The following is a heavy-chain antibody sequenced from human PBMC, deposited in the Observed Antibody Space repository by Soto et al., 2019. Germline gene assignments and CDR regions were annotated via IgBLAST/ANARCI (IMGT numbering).Heavy chain of an antibody. CDR2: FRGGGGAT. D-gene: IGHD4-17*01. J-gene: IGHJ3*01. V-gene: IGHV3-23*01. CDR3: AKDPNGDYVGGFEF. Sequence: EVQLLESGGDLVQPGGSLTLSCAASGFTFSDYAMSWIRQAPGKGLEWVSAFRGGGGATFYAESVRGRFTITRDNAKSTLYLQMSSLRAEDTAVYYCAKDPNGDYVGGFEFRGQGTTVTVSS. CDR1: GFTFSDYA.